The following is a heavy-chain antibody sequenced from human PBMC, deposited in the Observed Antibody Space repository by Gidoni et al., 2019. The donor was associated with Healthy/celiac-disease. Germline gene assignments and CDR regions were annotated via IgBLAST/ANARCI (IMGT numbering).Heavy chain of an antibody. CDR3: ARGSRSSSSFSDY. J-gene: IGHJ4*02. CDR1: GFTFSSYS. Sequence: EVQLVESGGGLVKPGGSLRLSCAASGFTFSSYSMNWVRQAPGKGLEWVSSISSSSSYIYYADSVKGRFTISRDNAKNSLYLQMNSLRAEDTAVYYCARGSRSSSSFSDYWGQGTLVTVSS. CDR2: ISSSSSYI. D-gene: IGHD6-6*01. V-gene: IGHV3-21*01.